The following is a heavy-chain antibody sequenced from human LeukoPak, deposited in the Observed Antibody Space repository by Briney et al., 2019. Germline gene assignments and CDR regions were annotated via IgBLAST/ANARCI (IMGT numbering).Heavy chain of an antibody. J-gene: IGHJ4*02. CDR1: GYTLNGYS. Sequence: ASVKVSCKASGYTLNGYSIHWVRQAPGQGLEWMGWINPNSGGTNYAQKFQGRVTMTRDTSISTAYMELSRLRSDDTAVYYCARGKVSSGIQVWLPSYWGQGTLVTVSS. D-gene: IGHD5-18*01. CDR2: INPNSGGT. CDR3: ARGKVSSGIQVWLPSY. V-gene: IGHV1-2*02.